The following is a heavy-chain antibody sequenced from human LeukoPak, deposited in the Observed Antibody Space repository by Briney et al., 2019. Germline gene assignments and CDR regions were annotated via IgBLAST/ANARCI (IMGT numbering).Heavy chain of an antibody. CDR3: ARPPYYDFWSGRAFDI. J-gene: IGHJ3*02. CDR2: INHNGST. D-gene: IGHD3-3*01. CDR1: GGSFCGYY. V-gene: IGHV4-34*01. Sequence: SETLSLTCAVYGGSFCGYYWSWIRRPPGKGLEWIGEINHNGSTNYNASLKSRVTISVDTSKNQFSLKLSSVTAADTAVYYCARPPYYDFWSGRAFDIWGQGTMVTVSS.